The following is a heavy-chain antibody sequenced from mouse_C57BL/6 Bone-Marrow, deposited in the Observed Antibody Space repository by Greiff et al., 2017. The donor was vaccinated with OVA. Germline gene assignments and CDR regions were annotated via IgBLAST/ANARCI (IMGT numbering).Heavy chain of an antibody. CDR3: ARDEEYGNYVFYWYFDV. D-gene: IGHD2-10*02. Sequence: EVKLVESGPGLVKPSQSLSLTCSVTGYSITSGYYWNWIRQFPGNKLEWMGNISYDGSNNYNPSLKNRISITRDTSKNTFFMKLNSVTTEDTATYYFARDEEYGNYVFYWYFDVWGTGTTVTVSS. J-gene: IGHJ1*03. CDR1: GYSITSGYY. CDR2: ISYDGSN. V-gene: IGHV3-6*01.